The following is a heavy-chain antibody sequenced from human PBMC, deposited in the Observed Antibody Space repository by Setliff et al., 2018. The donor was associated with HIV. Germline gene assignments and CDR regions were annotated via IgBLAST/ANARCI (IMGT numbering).Heavy chain of an antibody. J-gene: IGHJ3*02. CDR3: ARDRLHYYDSSVYYYGAPFDI. Sequence: AASVKVSCKASGYTFTSYYMHWVRQGPGQGLEWMGMINPSGVTTNYAQKFQGRITMTRDTSTSTVYMELRSLRSEDTAVYYCARDRLHYYDSSVYYYGAPFDIWGQGTMVTVSS. D-gene: IGHD3-22*01. CDR2: INPSGVTT. CDR1: GYTFTSYY. V-gene: IGHV1-46*01.